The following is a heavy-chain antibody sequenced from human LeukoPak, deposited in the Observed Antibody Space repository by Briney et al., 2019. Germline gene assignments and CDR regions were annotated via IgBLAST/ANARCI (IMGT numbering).Heavy chain of an antibody. CDR2: IHPNSGDT. CDR3: AKVHTPDAYISSGYYYFDS. Sequence: GASVKVSCKASGYTFTGYCMHWVRQAPGRGLEWMALIHPNSGDTNYAQKFKGRVTMTRDTSISTVYLELSRLRSDDTAVYYCAKVHTPDAYISSGYYYFDSGGKGTLASVS. D-gene: IGHD3-22*01. J-gene: IGHJ4*02. CDR1: GYTFTGYC. V-gene: IGHV1-2*02.